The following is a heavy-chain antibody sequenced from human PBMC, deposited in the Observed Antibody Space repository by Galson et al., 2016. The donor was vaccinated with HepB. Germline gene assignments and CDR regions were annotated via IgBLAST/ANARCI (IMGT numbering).Heavy chain of an antibody. CDR2: VYHSGDN. CDR1: GGSISGSGYY. J-gene: IGHJ5*02. Sequence: SETLSLTCTVSGGSISGSGYYWGWVRQPPGKGLEWIGSVYHSGDNYSRPSLKSRVTISVDTSKTQFSLTLYSVTAADTAVYYCSRHDTIRWFDPWGQGTLVTVSS. CDR3: SRHDTIRWFDP. D-gene: IGHD3-9*01. V-gene: IGHV4-39*01.